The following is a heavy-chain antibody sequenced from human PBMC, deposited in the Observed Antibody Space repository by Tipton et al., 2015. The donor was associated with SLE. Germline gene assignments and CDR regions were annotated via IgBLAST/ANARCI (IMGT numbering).Heavy chain of an antibody. J-gene: IGHJ4*02. CDR1: GDSITTDYYY. CDR3: ARGKIAAAGWYYFDY. V-gene: IGHV4-61*09. D-gene: IGHD6-13*01. Sequence: TLSLTCTVSGDSITTDYYYWSWIRQPAGKGLEVIGHIFTSGITNYNPSLKSRVSMSIDTSNNQFSLDLSSVAAADTAVYYCARGKIAAAGWYYFDYWGQGTLVTVSS. CDR2: IFTSGIT.